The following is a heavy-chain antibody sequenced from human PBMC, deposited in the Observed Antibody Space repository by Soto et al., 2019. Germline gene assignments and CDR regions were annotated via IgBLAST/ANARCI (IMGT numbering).Heavy chain of an antibody. Sequence: QVQLVESGGGLVKPGGSLRLSCAASGFTFSDYYMSWIRQAPGKGLEWVSYINDNGRAIFYADSVKGRFTISRDNIKNSLFLQMNSLRGEDTAVYYCAKDLTGYAMDVWGQGTTVTVSS. CDR3: AKDLTGYAMDV. CDR1: GFTFSDYY. J-gene: IGHJ6*02. V-gene: IGHV3-11*04. CDR2: INDNGRAI. D-gene: IGHD3-9*01.